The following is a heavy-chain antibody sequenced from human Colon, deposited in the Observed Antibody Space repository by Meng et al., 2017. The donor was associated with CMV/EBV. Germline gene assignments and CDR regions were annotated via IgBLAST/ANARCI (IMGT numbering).Heavy chain of an antibody. Sequence: GGSLRLSCAASGFTFSYYWMSWVRQAPGKGLEWVANIKQDGSERYYVDSVKGRFTVSRDNAKNSLYLQMNSLRVEDTALYYCRTGHYDRAWGHGTLVTVSS. V-gene: IGHV3-7*01. J-gene: IGHJ5*01. D-gene: IGHD3-16*01. CDR1: GFTFSYYW. CDR2: IKQDGSER. CDR3: RTGHYDRA.